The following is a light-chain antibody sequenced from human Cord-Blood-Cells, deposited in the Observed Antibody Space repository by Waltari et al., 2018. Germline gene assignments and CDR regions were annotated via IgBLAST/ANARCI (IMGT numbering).Light chain of an antibody. CDR1: QRISSY. CDR2: AAS. V-gene: IGKV1-39*01. J-gene: IGKJ1*01. CDR3: QQSYSTPWP. Sequence: DIQLTQSPSSLSASVGDRVTITCRASQRISSYLNWYQQKPGKAPKLLIYAASSLQSGVPSRFSGSGYGTDFTLTISSLQPEGFATYYCQQSYSTPWPFGQGTKVEIK.